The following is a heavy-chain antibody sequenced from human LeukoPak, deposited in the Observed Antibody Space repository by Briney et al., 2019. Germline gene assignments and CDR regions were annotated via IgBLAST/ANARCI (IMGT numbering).Heavy chain of an antibody. V-gene: IGHV1-8*01. Sequence: GASVKVSCKASGYTFSSYDINWVRQAPGQGLEWMGWVNPNSGNTGYAQKFQGRVTITRNTSISTAYLELRSLRSEDTAVYYCARGDFWSGYSNYHYMDVWGKGTTVTVSS. J-gene: IGHJ6*03. CDR3: ARGDFWSGYSNYHYMDV. CDR1: GYTFSSYD. CDR2: VNPNSGNT. D-gene: IGHD3-3*01.